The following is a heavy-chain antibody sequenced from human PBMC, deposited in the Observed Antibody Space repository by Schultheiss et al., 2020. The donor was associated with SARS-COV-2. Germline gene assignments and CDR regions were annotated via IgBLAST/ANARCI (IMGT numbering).Heavy chain of an antibody. D-gene: IGHD3-10*01. CDR3: ARDSGRGDAFDI. Sequence: SETLSLTCAVSGGSISSGGYSWSWIRQPPGKGLEWIGYIYHSGSTYYNPSLKSRVTISVDRSKNQFSLKLSSVTAADTAVYYCARDSGRGDAFDIWDQGTMVTVSS. V-gene: IGHV4-30-2*01. J-gene: IGHJ3*02. CDR1: GGSISSGGYS. CDR2: IYHSGST.